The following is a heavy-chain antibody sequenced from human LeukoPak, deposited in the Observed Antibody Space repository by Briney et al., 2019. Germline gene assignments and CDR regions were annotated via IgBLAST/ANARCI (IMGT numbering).Heavy chain of an antibody. V-gene: IGHV3-48*04. Sequence: GGSLRLSCAASGLIVSSNYMTWVRQAPGKGLEWVSFIDTSSTTMYYTDSVKGRFTISRDNAKNSLYLQMNSLKVEDTAIYYCARDNWVDFWGQGTLVTVSS. CDR1: GLIVSSNY. J-gene: IGHJ5*01. CDR3: ARDNWVDF. CDR2: IDTSSTTM.